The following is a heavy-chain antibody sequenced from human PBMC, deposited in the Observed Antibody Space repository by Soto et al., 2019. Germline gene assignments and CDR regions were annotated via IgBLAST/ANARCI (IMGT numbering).Heavy chain of an antibody. D-gene: IGHD3-10*01. CDR1: GGSISNYY. CDR2: IYYNGRT. V-gene: IGHV4-59*01. J-gene: IGHJ5*02. Sequence: PXETRSLPCSVSGGSISNYYWGWIRQPPGKGLEWIGYIYYNGRTIYNSSLKSRVTISVDTSKNQFSLKLTSVTAADTAVYYCARHSVTSDKWFGPWGQGTLVTVSS. CDR3: ARHSVTSDKWFGP.